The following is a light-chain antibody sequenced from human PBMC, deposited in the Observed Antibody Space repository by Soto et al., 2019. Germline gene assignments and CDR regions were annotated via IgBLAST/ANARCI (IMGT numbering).Light chain of an antibody. CDR3: SSYTSSGTVV. Sequence: QSALTQPASVSGSPGQSITLSCTGTSSDVGGYNFVSWYQQHPGTAPKLMIYDVTNRPSGVSNRFSGSKSGNTASLTISGLQPEDEADYYCSSYTSSGTVVFGGGTKVTVL. V-gene: IGLV2-14*01. J-gene: IGLJ2*01. CDR2: DVT. CDR1: SSDVGGYNF.